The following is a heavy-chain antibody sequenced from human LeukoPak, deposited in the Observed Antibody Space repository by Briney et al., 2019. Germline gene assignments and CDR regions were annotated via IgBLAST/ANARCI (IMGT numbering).Heavy chain of an antibody. CDR1: GFTFSSYW. CDR3: AREFRWLVPAYDY. CDR2: IKQDGSEK. D-gene: IGHD6-19*01. J-gene: IGHJ4*02. V-gene: IGHV3-7*03. Sequence: GGSLRLSCAASGFTFSSYWMSWVRQAPGKGLEWVANIKQDGSEKYYVDSVKGRFTISRDNAKNSLYLQMNSLRAEDTAVYYCAREFRWLVPAYDYWGQGTLVTVSS.